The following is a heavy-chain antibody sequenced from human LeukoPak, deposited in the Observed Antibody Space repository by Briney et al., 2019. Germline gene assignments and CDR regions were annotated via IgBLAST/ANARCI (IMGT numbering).Heavy chain of an antibody. CDR1: GFTFSSYA. D-gene: IGHD4-11*01. CDR3: ARVDRFMSTVRSIDY. Sequence: PGGSLRLSCAASGFTFSSYAMSWVRQAPGKGLEWVSAISGSGGSTYYADSVKGRFTISRDTSKNTLFLQMNSLRVEDTAVYYCARVDRFMSTVRSIDYWGQGTLVTVSS. V-gene: IGHV3-23*01. CDR2: ISGSGGST. J-gene: IGHJ4*02.